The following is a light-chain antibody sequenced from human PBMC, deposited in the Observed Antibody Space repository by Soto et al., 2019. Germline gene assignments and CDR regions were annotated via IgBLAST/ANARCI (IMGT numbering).Light chain of an antibody. CDR3: QQYNIYPYT. Sequence: IQLTQSPSSLSASVGDGVTITCRASQTISSWLAWYQQKPGKAPNLLISKASTLQSGVPSRFSGSGSGTEFTLTISGLQPDDFATYYCQQYNIYPYTLGQGTKVDIK. CDR1: QTISSW. J-gene: IGKJ2*01. V-gene: IGKV1-5*03. CDR2: KAS.